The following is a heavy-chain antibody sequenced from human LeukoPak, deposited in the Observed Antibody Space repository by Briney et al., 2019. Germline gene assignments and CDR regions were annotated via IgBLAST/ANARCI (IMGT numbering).Heavy chain of an antibody. V-gene: IGHV3-23*01. D-gene: IGHD5-12*01. CDR3: GKEIAEGYTFGSIEEDY. CDR1: GIAFSSFA. J-gene: IGHJ4*02. Sequence: SGGSLRLSCAASGIAFSSFAMHWVRQAPGKGLEWVAVFRESGGIKHYADSVRGRFTISRDNSKNTLYLEMNRLRSDDTARYYFGKEIAEGYTFGSIEEDYWGQGTLVTVAS. CDR2: FRESGGIK.